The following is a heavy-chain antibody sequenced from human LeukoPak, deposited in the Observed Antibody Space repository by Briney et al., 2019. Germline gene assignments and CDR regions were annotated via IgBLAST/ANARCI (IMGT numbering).Heavy chain of an antibody. V-gene: IGHV3-23*01. D-gene: IGHD3-10*01. CDR3: AKARGSGGLYYYGMDV. CDR1: GFTFSSYA. J-gene: IGHJ6*02. CDR2: ISGSGGST. Sequence: GGSLRLSCAAPGFTFSSYAMSWVRQAPGKGLEWVSAISGSGGSTYYADSVKGRFTISRDNSKNTLYLQMNSLRAEDTAVYYCAKARGSGGLYYYGMDVWGQGTTVTVSS.